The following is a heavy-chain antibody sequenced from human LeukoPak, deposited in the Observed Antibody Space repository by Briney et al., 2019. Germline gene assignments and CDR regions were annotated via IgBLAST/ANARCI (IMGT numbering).Heavy chain of an antibody. D-gene: IGHD3-10*01. CDR2: IYSGGHT. CDR3: AGGRPYDAFDI. Sequence: PGGSLRLSCAVSGFTVSSKYMSWVRQAPGKGLEWVSVIYSGGHTYYADSVKGRFTISRDSSKNTLYLHMNSLRAEDTAVYYCAGGRPYDAFDIWGHGTMVTVSS. J-gene: IGHJ3*02. CDR1: GFTVSSKY. V-gene: IGHV3-66*01.